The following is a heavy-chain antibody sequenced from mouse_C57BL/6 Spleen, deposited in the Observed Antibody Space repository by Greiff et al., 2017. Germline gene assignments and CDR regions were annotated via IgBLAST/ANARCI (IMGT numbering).Heavy chain of an antibody. J-gene: IGHJ4*01. CDR2: INPRSGYT. CDR3: ATPVYYAMYY. CDR1: GYTFTSYT. Sequence: VQLQQSGAELARPGASVKMSCKASGYTFTSYTMHWVKQRPGQGLAWIGYINPRSGYTKYNQKFKDKAPLTSAKSYSTAYLQLSTLTSSVSAVYYCATPVYYAMYYWGQGTSVTVSS. V-gene: IGHV1-4*01.